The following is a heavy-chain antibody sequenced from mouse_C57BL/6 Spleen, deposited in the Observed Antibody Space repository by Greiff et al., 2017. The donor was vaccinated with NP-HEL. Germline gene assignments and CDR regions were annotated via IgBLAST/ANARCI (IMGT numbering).Heavy chain of an antibody. D-gene: IGHD2-4*01. J-gene: IGHJ4*01. Sequence: EVKVVESGEGLVKPGGSLKLSCAASGFTFSSYAMSWVRQTPEKRLEWVAYISSGGDYIYYADTVKGRFTISRDNARNNLYLQMSSLKSEDTAMYYCTREHYDYDVGYAKDYWGQGTSVTVSS. CDR3: TREHYDYDVGYAKDY. V-gene: IGHV5-9-1*02. CDR2: ISSGGDYI. CDR1: GFTFSSYA.